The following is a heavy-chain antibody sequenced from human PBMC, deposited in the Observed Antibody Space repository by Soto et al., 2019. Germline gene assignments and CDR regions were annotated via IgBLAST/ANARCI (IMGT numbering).Heavy chain of an antibody. CDR1: GYTFTSYD. D-gene: IGHD3-10*01. Sequence: ASVKVSCKASGYTFTSYDINWVRQATGQGREWMGWMNPNSGNTGYAQKFQGRVTMTRNTSISTAYMELSSLRSEDTAVYYCARVRVGAGMVRGVNYYYYYMDVWGKGTTVTVSS. CDR3: ARVRVGAGMVRGVNYYYYYMDV. V-gene: IGHV1-8*01. J-gene: IGHJ6*03. CDR2: MNPNSGNT.